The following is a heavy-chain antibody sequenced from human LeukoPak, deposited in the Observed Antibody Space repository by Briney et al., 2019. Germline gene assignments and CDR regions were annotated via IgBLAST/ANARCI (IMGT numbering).Heavy chain of an antibody. V-gene: IGHV1-46*01. CDR3: ARVHDSDWYFDY. Sequence: ASVKVSCKASGYSFITYYMHWVRQAPGQGLAWMGIIKPSGGSTSYAQKFQDRVTMTRDTSTSTVYMELSSLRSEGTAVYYCARVHDSDWYFDYWGQGTLVTVSS. CDR1: GYSFITYY. D-gene: IGHD6-19*01. J-gene: IGHJ4*02. CDR2: IKPSGGST.